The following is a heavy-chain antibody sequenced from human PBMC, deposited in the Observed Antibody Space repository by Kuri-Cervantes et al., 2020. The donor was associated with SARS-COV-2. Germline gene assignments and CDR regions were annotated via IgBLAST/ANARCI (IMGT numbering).Heavy chain of an antibody. CDR2: VYYSGST. Sequence: SETLSLTCTVSDGSISSSSYYWGWIRQPPGKGLEWIGSVYYSGSTYYNPSLKSRVTIAVDTSKNQFSLKLSSVTAADTAVYYCARHVRPEITIFGVVITADYFDYWGQGTLVTVSS. J-gene: IGHJ4*02. D-gene: IGHD3-3*01. CDR3: ARHVRPEITIFGVVITADYFDY. CDR1: DGSISSSSYY. V-gene: IGHV4-39*01.